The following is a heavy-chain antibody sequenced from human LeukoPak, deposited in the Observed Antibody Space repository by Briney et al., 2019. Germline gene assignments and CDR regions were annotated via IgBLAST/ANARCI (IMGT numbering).Heavy chain of an antibody. CDR1: GFTVSSNY. CDR2: IYSGGST. V-gene: IGHV3-53*01. Sequence: GGSLRLSCSASGFTVSSNYMSWVRQAPGKGLEWVSVIYSGGSTYYADSVEGRFTISRDNSKNTLYLQMNSLRAEDTAVYYCARDNFGYWGQGTLVTVSS. J-gene: IGHJ4*02. CDR3: ARDNFGY.